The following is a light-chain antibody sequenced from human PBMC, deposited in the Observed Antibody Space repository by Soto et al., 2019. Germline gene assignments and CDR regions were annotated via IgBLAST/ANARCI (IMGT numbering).Light chain of an antibody. CDR1: QSVGSN. CDR3: QQRSNWLIT. V-gene: IGKV3-11*01. CDR2: DAS. Sequence: EIVMTQSPGTLSVSPGEGATLSCRASQSVGSNLAWYQQKPGQAPRLLIYDASNRATGIPARFSGSGSGTDFTLTISSLEPEDFAVYYCQQRSNWLITFGQGTRLEIK. J-gene: IGKJ5*01.